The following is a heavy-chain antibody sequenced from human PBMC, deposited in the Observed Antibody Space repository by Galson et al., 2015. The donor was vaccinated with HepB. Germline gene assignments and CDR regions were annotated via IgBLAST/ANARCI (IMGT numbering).Heavy chain of an antibody. CDR2: INPNNGGT. D-gene: IGHD1-14*01. J-gene: IGHJ4*02. V-gene: IGHV1-2*02. CDR3: ARDRTSWLLDY. CDR1: RSTFTGYY. Sequence: SVTVSCKASRSTFTGYYLHWVRQAPGQGLEWMGWINPNNGGTRYAQKFHGRVTLTTDTSINTAYMELSGLRSDDTATYYCARDRTSWLLDYWGQGTLVIVSS.